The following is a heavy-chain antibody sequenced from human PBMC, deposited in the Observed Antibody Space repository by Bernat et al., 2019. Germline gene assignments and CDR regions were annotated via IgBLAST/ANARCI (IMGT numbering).Heavy chain of an antibody. CDR1: GGSISTGDYY. CDR3: ARVEGAYVDFDI. Sequence: QVQLQESGPGLVKPSQTLSLICTVSGGSISTGDYYWSWIRQHPGKGLEWIGYIYYSGNTYYNPSLKSRVTISVDTSKNQLSLKLSSVTAADTAVYFCARVEGAYVDFDIWGQGTMVTVSS. CDR2: IYYSGNT. V-gene: IGHV4-31*03. D-gene: IGHD4-17*01. J-gene: IGHJ3*02.